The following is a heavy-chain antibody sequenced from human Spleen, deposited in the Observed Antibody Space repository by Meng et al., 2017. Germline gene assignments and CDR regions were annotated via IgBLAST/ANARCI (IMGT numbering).Heavy chain of an antibody. J-gene: IGHJ4*02. V-gene: IGHV6-1*01. CDR3: ARGFAPVAPGAFDY. Sequence: QVQLQQSGPGLVKPSQTSSLNCAITGDSVSSNRAAWTWIRQSPSRGLEWLGRTYYGSKWSHDYAVSVKSRITINADTSKNQFSLQLNSVTPGDTAVYYCARGFAPVAPGAFDYWGQGTLVTVSS. D-gene: IGHD2-2*01. CDR2: TYYGSKWSH. CDR1: GDSVSSNRAA.